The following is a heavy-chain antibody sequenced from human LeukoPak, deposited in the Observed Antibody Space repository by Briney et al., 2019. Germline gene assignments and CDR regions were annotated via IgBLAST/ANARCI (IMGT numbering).Heavy chain of an antibody. CDR3: ARAAVTYLFDYYYYMDV. D-gene: IGHD4-23*01. V-gene: IGHV4-39*07. Sequence: SETLSLTCTVSGGSISSSSYHWGWIRQPPGKGLEWIGTIYYSGSTYYSPSLKSRVTIPVDTSKNQFSLKLSSVTAADTAVYYCARAAVTYLFDYYYYMDVWGKGTTVTVSS. J-gene: IGHJ6*03. CDR1: GGSISSSSYH. CDR2: IYYSGST.